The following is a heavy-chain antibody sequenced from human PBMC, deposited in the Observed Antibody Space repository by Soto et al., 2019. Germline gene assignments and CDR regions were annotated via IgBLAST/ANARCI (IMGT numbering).Heavy chain of an antibody. CDR1: GYSFTSYW. CDR3: PRERGTQQFPEAGDY. CDR2: IDPSDSYT. D-gene: IGHD6-13*01. J-gene: IGHJ4*02. V-gene: IGHV5-10-1*01. Sequence: GESLKISCKGSGYSFTSYWISWVRQMPGKGLEWMGRIDPSDSYTNYSPSFQGHVTISADKSISTAYLQWSSLKASDTAMYYCPRERGTQQFPEAGDYWGQGTLVTVSS.